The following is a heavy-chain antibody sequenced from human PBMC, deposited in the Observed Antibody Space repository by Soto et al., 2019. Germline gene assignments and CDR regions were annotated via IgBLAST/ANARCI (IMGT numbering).Heavy chain of an antibody. CDR2: IIPIFGTA. D-gene: IGHD5-12*01. V-gene: IGHV1-69*01. J-gene: IGHJ3*02. Sequence: QVQLVQSGAEVKKPGSSVKVSCKASGGTFSSYAISWVRQAPGQGLEWVGGIIPIFGTANYAQKFQGRVTITADESTSTAYMELSSLRSEDTAVYYCARDKDPARDGYNRDAFDIWGQGTMVTVSS. CDR1: GGTFSSYA. CDR3: ARDKDPARDGYNRDAFDI.